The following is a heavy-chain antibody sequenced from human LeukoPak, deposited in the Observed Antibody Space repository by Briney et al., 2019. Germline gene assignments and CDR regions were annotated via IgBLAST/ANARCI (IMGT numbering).Heavy chain of an antibody. D-gene: IGHD6-19*01. CDR3: ARETSRGWYGGYYGMDV. V-gene: IGHV1-8*02. CDR2: MNPNSGNT. Sequence: GASVKVSCKASGYTFTGYYMHWVRQAPGQGLEWMGWMNPNSGNTGYAQKFQGRVTMTRNTSISTAYMELSSLRSDDTAVYYCARETSRGWYGGYYGMDVWGQGITVTVSS. CDR1: GYTFTGYY. J-gene: IGHJ6*02.